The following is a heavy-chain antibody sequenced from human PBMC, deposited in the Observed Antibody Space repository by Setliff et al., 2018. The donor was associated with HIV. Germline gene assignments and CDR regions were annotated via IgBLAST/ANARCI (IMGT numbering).Heavy chain of an antibody. V-gene: IGHV3-21*01. CDR3: ARVGVGATVFFDY. Sequence: GGSLRLSCAASGFTFSSYSMNWVRQAPGKGLEWVSSISSSSTYIYYADSVRGRCTISRDNAKNSLYLQMNSLRAEDTAVYYCARVGVGATVFFDYWGQGTLVTVSS. CDR1: GFTFSSYS. D-gene: IGHD1-26*01. CDR2: ISSSSTYI. J-gene: IGHJ4*02.